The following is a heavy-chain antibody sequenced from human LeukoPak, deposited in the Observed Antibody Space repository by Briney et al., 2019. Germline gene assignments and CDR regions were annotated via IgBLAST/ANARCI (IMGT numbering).Heavy chain of an antibody. V-gene: IGHV3-23*01. CDR1: GFAFSNYA. CDR2: ISTSGGGI. CDR3: ARDGFDYYDSSGYHYFDY. J-gene: IGHJ4*02. D-gene: IGHD3-22*01. Sequence: GGSLRLSCADSGFAFSNYAMSWVRQAPGKGLEWVSGISTSGGGIYFAESVKGRFTISRDNSMNTLYLQMYSLRADGTAIYYCARDGFDYYDSSGYHYFDYWGQGTLVTVSS.